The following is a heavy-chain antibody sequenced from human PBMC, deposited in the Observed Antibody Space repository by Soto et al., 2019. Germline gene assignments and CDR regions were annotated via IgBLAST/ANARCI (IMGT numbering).Heavy chain of an antibody. CDR1: GGSVSSGSYY. CDR2: IYYSGST. D-gene: IGHD5-12*01. CDR3: ARDPVDGYAFFDY. Sequence: SETLSLTCTVSGGSVSSGSYYWSWIRQPPGKGLEWIGYIYYSGSTNYNPSLKSRVTISVDTSKNQFSLKLSSVTAADTAVYYCARDPVDGYAFFDYWGQGALVTVSS. V-gene: IGHV4-61*01. J-gene: IGHJ4*02.